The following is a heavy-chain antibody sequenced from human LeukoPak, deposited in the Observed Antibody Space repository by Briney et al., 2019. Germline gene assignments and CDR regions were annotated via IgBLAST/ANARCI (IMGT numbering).Heavy chain of an antibody. CDR2: INPSDGRT. CDR1: GYSFTSSY. J-gene: IGHJ3*02. CDR3: ARAEWFGELLRYYAFDI. D-gene: IGHD3-10*01. Sequence: ASVKVSCKASGYSFTSSYIHWVRQAPGQGLEWMGMINPSDGRTTFAQKFQGRVSVTRDTSTATVYIQLSSLRSEDTAVYYCARAEWFGELLRYYAFDIWGQGTMVTVSS. V-gene: IGHV1-46*01.